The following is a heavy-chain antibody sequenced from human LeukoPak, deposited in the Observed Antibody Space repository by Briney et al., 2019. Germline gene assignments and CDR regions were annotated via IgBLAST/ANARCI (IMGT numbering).Heavy chain of an antibody. Sequence: SETLSLTCAVSGGSISSSNWWSWVRQPPGKGLEWIGSIYHSGSTYYNPSLKSRVTISVDTSKNQFSLKLSSVTAADTAVYYCARGPNYYDSSGYYYVDYWGQGTLVTVSS. D-gene: IGHD3-22*01. CDR2: IYHSGST. J-gene: IGHJ4*02. CDR3: ARGPNYYDSSGYYYVDY. V-gene: IGHV4-4*02. CDR1: GGSISSSNW.